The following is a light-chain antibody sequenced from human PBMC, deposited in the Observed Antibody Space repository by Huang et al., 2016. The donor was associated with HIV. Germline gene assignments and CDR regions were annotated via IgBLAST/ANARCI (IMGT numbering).Light chain of an antibody. Sequence: EIVLTQSPATLSLSPGERAILSCRASQSISSSLAWSQHKPGQAPSLLIYEASNRATGIPARFSGSGSGTDFTLTISSLEPEDFAVYYCHQRSNWFTFGPGTRVDIK. CDR2: EAS. CDR1: QSISSS. V-gene: IGKV3-11*01. J-gene: IGKJ3*01. CDR3: HQRSNWFT.